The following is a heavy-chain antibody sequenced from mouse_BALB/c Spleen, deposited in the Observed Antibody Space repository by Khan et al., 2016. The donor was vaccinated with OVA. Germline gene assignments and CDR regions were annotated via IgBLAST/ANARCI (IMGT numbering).Heavy chain of an antibody. D-gene: IGHD1-1*02. J-gene: IGHJ1*01. CDR1: GYSFTNYG. CDR3: ASGGYWYFDV. V-gene: IGHV9-3-1*01. CDR2: INTYTGEP. Sequence: QIQLVQSGPEVKKPGETVKISCKASGYSFTNYGMNWVRQAPGKGLKWMGWINTYTGEPTYADDFKGRFAFSLETSASTAYLQINNLKNEETATYFCASGGYWYFDVWGAGTTVTVSS.